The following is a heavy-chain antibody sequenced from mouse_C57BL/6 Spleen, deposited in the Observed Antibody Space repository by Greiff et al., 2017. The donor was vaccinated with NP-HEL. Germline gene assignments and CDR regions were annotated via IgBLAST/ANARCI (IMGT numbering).Heavy chain of an antibody. Sequence: QVQLQQSGAELVRPGASVKLSCKASGYTFTDYYINWVKQRPGQGLEWIARIYPGSGNTYYNEKFEGKATLTAEKSSSTAYMQLSSLTSEDSAVYFCARGYYYGSSYDFDYWGQGTTLTVSS. CDR1: GYTFTDYY. CDR3: ARGYYYGSSYDFDY. V-gene: IGHV1-76*01. D-gene: IGHD1-1*01. CDR2: IYPGSGNT. J-gene: IGHJ2*01.